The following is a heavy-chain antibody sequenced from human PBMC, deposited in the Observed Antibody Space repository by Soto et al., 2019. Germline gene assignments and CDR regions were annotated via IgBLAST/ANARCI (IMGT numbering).Heavy chain of an antibody. CDR3: ALSAQWDGLDP. J-gene: IGHJ3*01. D-gene: IGHD3-10*01. CDR1: AGSISTINYY. Sequence: QVQLQESGPGLVRPSQTLSLTCTVSAGSISTINYYWSWIRQHPEKGLEWIGYISYSGSTFYHSSLKSRVTISLDTSKKQFSLTLTSVTAADTAVYYCALSAQWDGLDPWGQGTMVTVSS. V-gene: IGHV4-31*03. CDR2: ISYSGST.